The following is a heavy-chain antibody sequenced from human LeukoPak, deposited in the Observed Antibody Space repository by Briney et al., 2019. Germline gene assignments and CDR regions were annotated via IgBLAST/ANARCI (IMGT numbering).Heavy chain of an antibody. Sequence: SETLSLTCTVSGSISSYYWSWIRQPPGKGLEWIGYNYTSGSTNYNPSLKSRVTISVDTSKNQFSLDLSSVTAADTAVYYCARQKCTSTSCLTKNAFDIWGQGTMVTVSS. J-gene: IGHJ3*02. CDR2: NYTSGST. V-gene: IGHV4-4*09. CDR1: GSISSYY. CDR3: ARQKCTSTSCLTKNAFDI. D-gene: IGHD2-2*01.